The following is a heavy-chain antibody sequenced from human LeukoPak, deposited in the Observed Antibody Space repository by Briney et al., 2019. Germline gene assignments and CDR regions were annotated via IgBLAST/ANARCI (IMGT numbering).Heavy chain of an antibody. CDR1: SFSFTTYW. CDR3: ARRRYCNSTSCYEGAFDI. CDR2: IYPGDSGT. V-gene: IGHV5-51*01. J-gene: IGHJ3*02. Sequence: GASLQISCKGSSFSFTTYWIAWVRQMPGKGVEWMAIIYPGDSGTRYSPSFQGQVTISADKSISTAYLQWSSLKASDTAIYYCARRRYCNSTSCYEGAFDIWGQGTMVTVSS. D-gene: IGHD2-2*01.